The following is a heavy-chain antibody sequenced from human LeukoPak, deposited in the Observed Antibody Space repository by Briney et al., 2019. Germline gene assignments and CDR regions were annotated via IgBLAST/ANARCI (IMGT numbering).Heavy chain of an antibody. Sequence: GGSLRLSCADSGXTFSNYRMNWVRQAPGKGLEWVSSISSSSSHMYHADSVKGRFTISRDNAKNSLHLQMNSLRAEDTAVYYCARDYPTTKGPWGQGTLVTVSS. CDR3: ARDYPTTKGP. V-gene: IGHV3-21*01. CDR1: GXTFSNYR. D-gene: IGHD5-12*01. J-gene: IGHJ4*02. CDR2: ISSSSSHM.